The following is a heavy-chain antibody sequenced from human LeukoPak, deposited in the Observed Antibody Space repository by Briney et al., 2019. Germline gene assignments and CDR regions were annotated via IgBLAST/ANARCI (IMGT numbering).Heavy chain of an antibody. CDR2: ISGSGGST. Sequence: GGSLRLSCATSGFTFGSYAMYWVRQAPGKGLEWVSGISGSGGSTFYADSVKGRFTISRDNSENTVYLQMNSLRADDTAVYYCAKTTAGYSSGRYPGWPVDYWGQGTLVTVSS. J-gene: IGHJ4*02. V-gene: IGHV3-23*01. CDR1: GFTFGSYA. D-gene: IGHD6-19*01. CDR3: AKTTAGYSSGRYPGWPVDY.